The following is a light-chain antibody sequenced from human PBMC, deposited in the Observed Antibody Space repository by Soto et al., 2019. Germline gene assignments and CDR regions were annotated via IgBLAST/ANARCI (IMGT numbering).Light chain of an antibody. CDR2: DAS. Sequence: EIVMTQSPATLSVSPGERATLSCRASQSVSSKLAWYQQKPGQAPRLLIYDASTRATGIPARFSGSGSGTEFTLTISSLQSEDFVVYYCQHYNNWPLTFGGGTKVEIK. CDR1: QSVSSK. CDR3: QHYNNWPLT. V-gene: IGKV3-15*01. J-gene: IGKJ4*01.